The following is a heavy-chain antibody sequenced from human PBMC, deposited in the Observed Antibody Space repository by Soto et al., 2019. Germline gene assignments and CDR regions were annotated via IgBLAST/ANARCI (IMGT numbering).Heavy chain of an antibody. V-gene: IGHV1-24*01. D-gene: IGHD2-2*01. Sequence: ASVKVSCKVSGYTVNELSIHWVRQAPGKGLEWLGGFDPEDGKTIYAQTLQGRLAMTEDTSADTAYMELSSLRPEDTAVYYCARVADCSSTSCYRGYGMDVWGQGTTVTVSS. CDR3: ARVADCSSTSCYRGYGMDV. CDR1: GYTVNELS. J-gene: IGHJ6*02. CDR2: FDPEDGKT.